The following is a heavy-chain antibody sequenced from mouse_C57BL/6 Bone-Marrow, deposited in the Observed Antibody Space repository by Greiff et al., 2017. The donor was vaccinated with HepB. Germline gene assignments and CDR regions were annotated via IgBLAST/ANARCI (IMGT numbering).Heavy chain of an antibody. CDR3: TTDGSSWGDY. D-gene: IGHD1-1*01. CDR2: IDPENGDT. V-gene: IGHV14-4*01. Sequence: EVQLQQSGAELVRPGASVKLSCTASGFNIKDDYMHWVKQRPEQGLEWIGWIDPENGDTEYASNVQGKATITADTSANTAYLQLSSLTSEDTAVYYCTTDGSSWGDYWGQGTSVPVSS. J-gene: IGHJ4*01. CDR1: GFNIKDDY.